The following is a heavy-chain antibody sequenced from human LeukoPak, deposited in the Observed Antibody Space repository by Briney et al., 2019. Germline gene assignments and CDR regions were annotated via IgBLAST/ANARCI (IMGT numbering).Heavy chain of an antibody. D-gene: IGHD6-19*01. J-gene: IGHJ4*02. CDR1: GFTFSSYS. CDR3: ARDRQWLSGNTYFDY. CDR2: IRSSSSYI. V-gene: IGHV3-21*01. Sequence: GGSLRLSCAAAGFTFSSYSMNWVRQAPGKGLEWVSSIRSSSSYIYYADSVKGRFTITRDNAKSSLYLQMNSLRAEDTAVYYCARDRQWLSGNTYFDYWGQGTLVTVSS.